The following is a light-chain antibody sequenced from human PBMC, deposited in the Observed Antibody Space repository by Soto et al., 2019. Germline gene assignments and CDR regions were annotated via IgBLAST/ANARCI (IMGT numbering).Light chain of an antibody. V-gene: IGKV1-9*01. CDR1: QAISGS. CDR2: AAS. Sequence: DIQLTQSPSFLSASVGDRVTITCRASQAISGSLAWYQQKAGKAPKLLIYAASTLQSGVPSRFSGSSSGTDFTLTISSLPPEDFATYYCQHLHSYPLTFGGGTKVEIK. CDR3: QHLHSYPLT. J-gene: IGKJ4*01.